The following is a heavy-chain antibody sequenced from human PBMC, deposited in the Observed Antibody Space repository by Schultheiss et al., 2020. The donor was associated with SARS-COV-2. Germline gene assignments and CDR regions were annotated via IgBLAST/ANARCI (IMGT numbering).Heavy chain of an antibody. Sequence: GGSLRLSCAASGFTFSSYWMSWVRQAPGKGLEWVSVIYSGGSTYYADSVKGRFTISRDNSKNTLYLQMNSLRAEDTAVYYCARDGDYDILTGYYDWGQGTLVTVSS. CDR1: GFTFSSYW. D-gene: IGHD3-9*01. CDR3: ARDGDYDILTGYYD. V-gene: IGHV3-53*01. CDR2: IYSGGST. J-gene: IGHJ4*02.